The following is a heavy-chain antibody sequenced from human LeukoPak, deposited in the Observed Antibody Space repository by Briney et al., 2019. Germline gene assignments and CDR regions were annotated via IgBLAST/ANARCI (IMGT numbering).Heavy chain of an antibody. CDR1: GGSFSGYY. CDR2: VYYSGST. V-gene: IGHV4-59*01. D-gene: IGHD7-27*01. J-gene: IGHJ4*02. Sequence: PSETLSLTCAVYGGSFSGYYWSWLRQPPGKGLEWIGYVYYSGSTEYNPSLRSRVTISLEMSKHQFSLNLTSVTAADTAVYYCASNTGTVFDYWGQGALVTVSS. CDR3: ASNTGTVFDY.